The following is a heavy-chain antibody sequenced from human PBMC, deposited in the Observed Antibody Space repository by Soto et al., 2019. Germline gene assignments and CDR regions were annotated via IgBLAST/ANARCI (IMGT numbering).Heavy chain of an antibody. CDR1: GGSISSSSYY. CDR2: IYYSGST. V-gene: IGHV4-39*01. Sequence: SETLSLTCTVSGGSISSSSYYWGWIRQPPGKGLEWVGSIYYSGSTYYNPSLRSRVTISVDTSKNQFSLKLSSVTAADAAVYYCARLTIPVWIVYTDTWGTGSLIT. J-gene: IGHJ5*02. D-gene: IGHD3-16*01. CDR3: ARLTIPVWIVYTDT.